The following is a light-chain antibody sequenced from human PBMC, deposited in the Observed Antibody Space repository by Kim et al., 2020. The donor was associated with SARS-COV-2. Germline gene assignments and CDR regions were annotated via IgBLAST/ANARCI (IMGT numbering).Light chain of an antibody. CDR2: VDSDGNQ. CDR3: QTWGTGRWV. CDR1: TGHNRKA. Sequence: SVKVTCTLCTGHNRKAIAWNQKKTEKGLGNLVKVDSDGNQNKGDGIPDGLSGSSSGAERYLTISRLQSEDEADYYCQTWGTGRWVFVGGTKLTVL. J-gene: IGLJ3*02. V-gene: IGLV4-69*01.